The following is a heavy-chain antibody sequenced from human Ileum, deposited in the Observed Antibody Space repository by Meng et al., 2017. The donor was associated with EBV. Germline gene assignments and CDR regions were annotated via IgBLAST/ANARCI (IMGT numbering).Heavy chain of an antibody. CDR3: ARGTGSPHWFDP. J-gene: IGHJ5*02. CDR2: IGGIDDNT. CDR1: GFTFSIYA. D-gene: IGHD3/OR15-3a*01. Sequence: EVQLVEAGGGSVQPGGSLRLSCAASGFTFSIYAMSWVRQAPGKGLEWVSAIGGIDDNTYYADSVRGRFTISRDDSKNTLFLQMNSLRADDTAVYYCARGTGSPHWFDPWGQGTLVTVSS. V-gene: IGHV3-23*04.